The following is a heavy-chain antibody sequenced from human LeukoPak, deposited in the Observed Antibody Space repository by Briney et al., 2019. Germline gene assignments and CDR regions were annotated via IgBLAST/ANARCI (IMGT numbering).Heavy chain of an antibody. CDR2: INPSGGST. CDR1: GYTFTSYY. D-gene: IGHD1-7*01. J-gene: IGHJ4*02. CDR3: ASEFPHRLELAYFDY. V-gene: IGHV1-46*01. Sequence: ASVKVSCKASGYTFTSYYMHWVRQAPGQGLEWMGIINPSGGSTSYAQKFQGRVTMTRDTSTSTVYMELSSLRSEDTAVYYCASEFPHRLELAYFDYWGQGTLVTVCS.